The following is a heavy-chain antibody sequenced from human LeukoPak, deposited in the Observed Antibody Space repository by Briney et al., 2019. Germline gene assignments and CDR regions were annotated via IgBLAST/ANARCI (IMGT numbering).Heavy chain of an antibody. D-gene: IGHD4-17*01. Sequence: GGSLRLSCAASGFTFSSYEMNWVRQAPGKGLEWVSYIGSSGSTIYYADSVKGRFTISRDNAKNSLYLQMNSLRAEDTAVYYCARDPDYADYGFDYWGQGTLVTVSS. CDR2: IGSSGSTI. CDR1: GFTFSSYE. V-gene: IGHV3-48*03. J-gene: IGHJ4*02. CDR3: ARDPDYADYGFDY.